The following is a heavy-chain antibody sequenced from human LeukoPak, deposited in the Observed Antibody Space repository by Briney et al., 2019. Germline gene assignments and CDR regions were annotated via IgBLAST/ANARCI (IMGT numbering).Heavy chain of an antibody. D-gene: IGHD5-24*01. CDR3: ARKDPRGWLHDY. Sequence: GKSLRLSCAASGFTFSNYGMHWVRQAPGKGLEWVALIPVDGSNEHYADSVKGRFTISRDNSKNTLYLQMNSLRAEDTAVYYCARKDPRGWLHDYWGQGTLVTVSS. V-gene: IGHV3-30*03. CDR2: IPVDGSNE. J-gene: IGHJ4*02. CDR1: GFTFSNYG.